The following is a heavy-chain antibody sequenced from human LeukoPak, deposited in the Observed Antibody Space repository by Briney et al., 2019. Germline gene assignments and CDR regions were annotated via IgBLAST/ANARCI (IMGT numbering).Heavy chain of an antibody. CDR2: ITSSSSTV. V-gene: IGHV3-48*02. CDR1: GFTFNSYS. J-gene: IGHJ4*02. D-gene: IGHD1-26*01. CDR3: AGDFRGSESYSVDY. Sequence: PGGSLRLSCGASGFTFNSYSMNWVRQAPGKGLEWVSYITSSSSTVYYADSVKGRFTISGDNAKNSLYLQMNSLRDEDTAVYYCAGDFRGSESYSVDYWGQGTLVTVSS.